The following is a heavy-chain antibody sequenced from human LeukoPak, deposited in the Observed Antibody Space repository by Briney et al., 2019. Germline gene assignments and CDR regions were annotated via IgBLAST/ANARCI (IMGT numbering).Heavy chain of an antibody. CDR2: INPNSGGT. J-gene: IGHJ4*02. Sequence: ASVKVSCKASGYTFTGYYIHWVRQAPGQGLEWMGWINPNSGGTSYAQKFQSRVTMTRDTSITTAYMELSGLRFDDTAVYYCARVFYCSGGICYLNSWGQGTLVTVSS. CDR3: ARVFYCSGGICYLNS. V-gene: IGHV1-2*02. CDR1: GYTFTGYY. D-gene: IGHD2-8*02.